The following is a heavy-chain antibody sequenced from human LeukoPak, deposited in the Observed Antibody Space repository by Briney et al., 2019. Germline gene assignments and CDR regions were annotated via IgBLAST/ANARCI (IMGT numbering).Heavy chain of an antibody. V-gene: IGHV6-1*01. CDR1: GYSVSSNRAA. CDR2: TYYRSKWYN. CDR3: ARDLGNDFDF. J-gene: IGHJ4*02. Sequence: SQTLSLTCAISGYSVSSNRAAWKWIRQSPSRGLEWLGRTYYRSKWYNHYALSVKSRITINPDTSKNQFSLHLNSVTPEDTAVYYCARDLGNDFDFWGQGTLVTVSS.